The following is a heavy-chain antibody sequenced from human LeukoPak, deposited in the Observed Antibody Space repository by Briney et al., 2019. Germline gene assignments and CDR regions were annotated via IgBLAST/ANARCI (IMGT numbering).Heavy chain of an antibody. D-gene: IGHD2-8*02. J-gene: IGHJ5*02. Sequence: KTSETLSLTCTVSGGSISSGDYYWSWIRQPPGKGLEWIGYIYYSGSTYYNPSLKSRVTISVDTSKNQFSLKLSSVTAADTAVYYCARARGVVDAIPSNWIVPRGQGTLFTVSS. CDR3: ARARGVVDAIPSNWIVP. CDR2: IYYSGST. V-gene: IGHV4-30-4*01. CDR1: GGSISSGDYY.